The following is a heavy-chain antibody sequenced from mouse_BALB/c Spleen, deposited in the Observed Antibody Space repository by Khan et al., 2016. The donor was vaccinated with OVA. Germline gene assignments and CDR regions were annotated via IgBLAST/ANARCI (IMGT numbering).Heavy chain of an antibody. D-gene: IGHD3-1*01. CDR3: GRRGAARATWDYFDY. J-gene: IGHJ2*01. V-gene: IGHV1-63*02. Sequence: QVQLQQPGAELVRPGTSVKMSCKAAGYTFTNYWIGWVKQRPGHGLEWIGDTYPGGGYTNYNEKFKGKATLTADTSSSTAYMQLNGLTSEESAIYYCGRRGAARATWDYFDYWGQGTTLTVSS. CDR2: TYPGGGYT. CDR1: GYTFTNYW.